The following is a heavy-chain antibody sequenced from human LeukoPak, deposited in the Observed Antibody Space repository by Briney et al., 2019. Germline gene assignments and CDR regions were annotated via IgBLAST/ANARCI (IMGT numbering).Heavy chain of an antibody. Sequence: PGGSLRLSCAASGFTFSSYVMSWVRQAPGKGLEWVSVISGSGGSTYYADSVKGRFTISRDNSKNTLNLQMNSLRAEDTAVYYCARQLWLDYWGQGTLVTVSS. V-gene: IGHV3-23*01. CDR3: ARQLWLDY. CDR1: GFTFSSYV. J-gene: IGHJ4*02. CDR2: ISGSGGST. D-gene: IGHD5-18*01.